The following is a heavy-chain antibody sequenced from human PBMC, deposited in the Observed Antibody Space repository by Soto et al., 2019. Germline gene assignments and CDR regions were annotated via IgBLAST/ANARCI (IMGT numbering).Heavy chain of an antibody. Sequence: QITLKESGPTLVKPTQTLTLTCTFSGFSLSTSPVAVGWIRQPPGKALEWLAIIYWDDSKHYSPSLQSRVTITTQTSKNQGVLTITNMDPVDTATYYRVHRGRSSGFGGDHWFDPWGQGTLVIVSS. CDR2: IYWDDSK. D-gene: IGHD3-22*01. CDR3: VHRGRSSGFGGDHWFDP. CDR1: GFSLSTSPVA. J-gene: IGHJ5*02. V-gene: IGHV2-5*02.